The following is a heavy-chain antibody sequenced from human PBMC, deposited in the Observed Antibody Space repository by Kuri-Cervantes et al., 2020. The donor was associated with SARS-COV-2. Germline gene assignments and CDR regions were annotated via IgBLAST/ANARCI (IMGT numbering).Heavy chain of an antibody. D-gene: IGHD6-19*01. CDR2: ISGSGGST. CDR1: GFTFSSYE. Sequence: GESLKISCAASGFTFSSYEMNWVRQAPGKGLEWVSAISGSGGSTYYADSVKGRFTISRDNSKNTLYLQMNSLRAEDTAVYYCAKDRSSGWHLNWFDPWGQGTLVTVSS. CDR3: AKDRSSGWHLNWFDP. V-gene: IGHV3-23*01. J-gene: IGHJ5*02.